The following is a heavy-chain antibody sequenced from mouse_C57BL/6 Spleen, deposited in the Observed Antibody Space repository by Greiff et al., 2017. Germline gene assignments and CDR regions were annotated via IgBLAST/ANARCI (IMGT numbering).Heavy chain of an antibody. CDR2: IYPGSGST. D-gene: IGHD2-10*02. CDR1: GYTFTSYW. CDR3: AREPRLYGNFLDY. Sequence: VQLQQPGAELVKPGASVKMSCKASGYTFTSYWITWVKQRPGQGLEWIGDIYPGSGSTNYNEKFKSKATLTVDTSSSTAYMQLSSLTSEDSAVYYGAREPRLYGNFLDYWGHGTTLTVSS. J-gene: IGHJ2*01. V-gene: IGHV1-55*01.